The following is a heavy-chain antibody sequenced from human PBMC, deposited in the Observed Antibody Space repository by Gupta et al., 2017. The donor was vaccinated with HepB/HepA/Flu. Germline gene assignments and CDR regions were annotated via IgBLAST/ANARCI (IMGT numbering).Heavy chain of an antibody. CDR2: MKEGGSEK. CDR3: ARFGTFTWIQLWADSRYMDV. V-gene: IGHV3-7*04. CDR1: GLPFSSYC. Sequence: EVPLVESGVGLVQPGGSVSPGCAASGLPFSSYCSSWVLYGPGLGQVANMKEGGSEKDYVGSVKGRFTISRDNAKNSLYLQMNSLRAEDTAVYYCARFGTFTWIQLWADSRYMDVWGQGTTVTVSS. D-gene: IGHD5-18*01. J-gene: IGHJ6*02.